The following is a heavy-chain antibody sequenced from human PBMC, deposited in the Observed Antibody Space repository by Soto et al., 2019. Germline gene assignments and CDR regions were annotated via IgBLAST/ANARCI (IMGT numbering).Heavy chain of an antibody. Sequence: LSLTCTVSGGSTTTGGYYWSWIRQLPGKGLEWIGHRYYSESTYYNPSLKSRVSISLDTSKNQFSLKLSFVTAADTAMYYCARTKCSGGSCYSWSLDYWGQGTPVTVSS. CDR2: RYYSEST. CDR1: GGSTTTGGYY. D-gene: IGHD2-15*01. CDR3: ARTKCSGGSCYSWSLDY. J-gene: IGHJ4*02. V-gene: IGHV4-31*03.